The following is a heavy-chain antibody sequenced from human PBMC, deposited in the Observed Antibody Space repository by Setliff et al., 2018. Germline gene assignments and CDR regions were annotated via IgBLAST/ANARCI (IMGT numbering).Heavy chain of an antibody. CDR3: SRDFFGLCGNGVCYGRPPFDY. J-gene: IGHJ4*02. V-gene: IGHV4-39*07. D-gene: IGHD2-8*01. CDR2: VDHSGNT. Sequence: SETLSLTCTVSGDSISRSTYYWGWIRQSPGKGLDWIGTVDHSGNTFYNPSLKSRFAISRDNSRNTVSLQMNSLRPEDTAMYYCSRDFFGLCGNGVCYGRPPFDYSGQGTLVTVSS. CDR1: GDSISRSTYY.